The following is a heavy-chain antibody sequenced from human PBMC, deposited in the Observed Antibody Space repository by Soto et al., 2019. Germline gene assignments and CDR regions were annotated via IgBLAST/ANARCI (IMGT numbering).Heavy chain of an antibody. V-gene: IGHV4-4*02. J-gene: IGHJ4*02. CDR3: ARASRSGSYDVWGFDY. CDR2: IYHSGST. D-gene: IGHD1-26*01. Sequence: SETLSLTCAVSGGSISSSNWWSWVRQPPGKGLEWIGEIYHSGSTNYNPSLKSRVTISVDKSKNQFSLKLSSVTAADTAVYYCARASRSGSYDVWGFDYWGQGTLVTVS. CDR1: GGSISSSNW.